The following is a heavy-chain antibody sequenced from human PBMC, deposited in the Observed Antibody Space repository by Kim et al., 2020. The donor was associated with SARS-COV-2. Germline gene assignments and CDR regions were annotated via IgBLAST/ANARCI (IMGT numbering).Heavy chain of an antibody. D-gene: IGHD3-10*01. CDR2: ISYDGSNK. V-gene: IGHV3-30-3*01. CDR3: ARDRDPHGSGSFADDY. CDR1: GFTFSSYA. Sequence: GGSLRLSCAASGFTFSSYAMHWVRQAPGKGLEWVAVISYDGSNKYYADSVKGRFTISRDNSKNTLYLQMNSLRAEDTAVYYCARDRDPHGSGSFADDYWGQGTLVTVSS. J-gene: IGHJ4*02.